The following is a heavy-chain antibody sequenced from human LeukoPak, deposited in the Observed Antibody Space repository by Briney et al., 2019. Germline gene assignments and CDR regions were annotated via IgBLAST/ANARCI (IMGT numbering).Heavy chain of an antibody. J-gene: IGHJ4*02. CDR1: AGSLSSYY. CDR2: VYYGGST. Sequence: PSETLSLTCAVSAGSLSSYYWTGIRQPPGKGLEWIGFVYYGGSTSYNPSLKSRVSISLDTSKSQFSLKLSSVTAADTAVYYCAIDRVSGAEPQFDYWGQGTLVTVSS. D-gene: IGHD1-14*01. CDR3: AIDRVSGAEPQFDY. V-gene: IGHV4-59*01.